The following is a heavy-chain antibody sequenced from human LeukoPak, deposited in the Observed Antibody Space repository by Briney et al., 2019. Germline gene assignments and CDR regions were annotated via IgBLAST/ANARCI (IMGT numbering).Heavy chain of an antibody. D-gene: IGHD3-3*01. Sequence: GGSLRLSCAASGLTFNIYWMSWIRQAPGKGLEWVANIKPDGSAVYYLDSVKGRFTISRDNAQNSVSLQMNTPRVEDTAVYYCAGDRAQYYDDSFDIWGQGTMVTVSS. CDR1: GLTFNIYW. CDR2: IKPDGSAV. J-gene: IGHJ3*02. CDR3: AGDRAQYYDDSFDI. V-gene: IGHV3-7*01.